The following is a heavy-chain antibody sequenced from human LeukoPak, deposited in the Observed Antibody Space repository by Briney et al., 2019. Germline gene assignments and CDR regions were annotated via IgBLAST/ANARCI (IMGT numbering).Heavy chain of an antibody. CDR2: INPSGGST. Sequence: GESLKISCKGSGYSFTSYYMHWVRQAPGQGLEWMGIINPSGGSTSYAQKFQGRVTMTRDTSTSTVYMELSSLRSEDTAVYYCARVDYWGLYYFDYWGQGTLVTVSS. V-gene: IGHV1-46*01. J-gene: IGHJ4*02. CDR1: GYSFTSYY. CDR3: ARVDYWGLYYFDY. D-gene: IGHD7-27*01.